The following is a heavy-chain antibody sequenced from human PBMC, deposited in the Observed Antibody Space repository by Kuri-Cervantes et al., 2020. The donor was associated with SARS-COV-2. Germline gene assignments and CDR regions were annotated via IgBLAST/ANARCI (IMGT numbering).Heavy chain of an antibody. CDR2: IYHSGST. CDR3: AREYCSSTSCYVRWFDP. V-gene: IGHV4-38-2*02. CDR1: GGSISSYY. Sequence: GSLRLSCTVSGGSISSYYWSWIRQPPGKGLEWIGSIYHSGSTYYNPSLKSRVTISVDTSKNQFSLKLSSVTAADTAVYYCAREYCSSTSCYVRWFDPWGQGTLVTVSS. J-gene: IGHJ5*02. D-gene: IGHD2-2*01.